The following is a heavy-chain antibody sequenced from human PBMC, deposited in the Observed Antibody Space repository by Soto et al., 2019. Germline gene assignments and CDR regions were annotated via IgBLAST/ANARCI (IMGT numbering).Heavy chain of an antibody. CDR1: GGSFSGYY. Sequence: SETLSLTCTVYGGSFSGYYWTWIRQPPGKGLEWIGEINHTGSTNYNPSLKSRVTMSVDTSKNQFSLKLTSVTAADTAVYYCARGPSGYPPDYWGQGTLVTVSS. D-gene: IGHD3-22*01. J-gene: IGHJ4*02. CDR2: INHTGST. V-gene: IGHV4-34*01. CDR3: ARGPSGYPPDY.